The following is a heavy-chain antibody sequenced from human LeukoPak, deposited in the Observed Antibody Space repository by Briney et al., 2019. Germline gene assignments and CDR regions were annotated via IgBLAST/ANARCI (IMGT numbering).Heavy chain of an antibody. Sequence: ASVKVSCKASGYTFTSYDINWVRQATGQGLEWMGWMNPNSGNTGYAQKFQGRVTITRNTSISTAYMELSSLRSEDTAVYYCAGKILSPNWFDPWGQGTLVTVSS. CDR2: MNPNSGNT. CDR1: GYTFTSYD. D-gene: IGHD2-15*01. V-gene: IGHV1-8*03. J-gene: IGHJ5*02. CDR3: AGKILSPNWFDP.